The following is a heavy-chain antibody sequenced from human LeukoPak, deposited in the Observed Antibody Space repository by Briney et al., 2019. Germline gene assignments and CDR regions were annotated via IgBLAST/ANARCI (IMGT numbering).Heavy chain of an antibody. CDR2: IYYSGST. CDR1: GGSISSSSYY. CDR3: ARGKGWFDP. V-gene: IGHV4-39*07. J-gene: IGHJ5*02. Sequence: SETLSLTCTVSGGSISSSSYYWGWIRQPPGKGLEWIGSIYYSGSTYYNPSLKSRVTMSVDTSKNQFSLKLSSVTAADTAVYYCARGKGWFDPWGQGTLVTVSS.